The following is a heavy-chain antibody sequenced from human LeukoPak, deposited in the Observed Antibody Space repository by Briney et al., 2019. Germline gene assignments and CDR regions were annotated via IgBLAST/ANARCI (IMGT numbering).Heavy chain of an antibody. CDR3: ARETRGSNVVVVAATAHFQH. Sequence: ASVKVSCKASGYTFTSYHMHWVRQAPGQGLEWMGIINPSGGSTSYAQKFQGRVTMTRDTSTSTVYMELSSLRSEDTAVYYCARETRGSNVVVVAATAHFQHWGQGTLVTVSS. CDR2: INPSGGST. D-gene: IGHD2-15*01. V-gene: IGHV1-46*01. CDR1: GYTFTSYH. J-gene: IGHJ1*01.